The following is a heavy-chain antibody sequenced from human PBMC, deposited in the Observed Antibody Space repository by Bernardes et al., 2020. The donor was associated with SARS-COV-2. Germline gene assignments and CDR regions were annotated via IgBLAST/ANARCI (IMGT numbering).Heavy chain of an antibody. CDR1: GGSISSGGYY. J-gene: IGHJ3*02. CDR3: ARSPSGSSWYRFGAFDI. V-gene: IGHV4-31*03. Sequence: SETLSLTCTVSGGSISSGGYYWSWIRQHPGKGLEWIGYIYYSGSTYYNPSLKSRVTISVDTSKNQFSLKLSSVTAADTAVYYCARSPSGSSWYRFGAFDIWGQGTMVTVSS. CDR2: IYYSGST. D-gene: IGHD6-13*01.